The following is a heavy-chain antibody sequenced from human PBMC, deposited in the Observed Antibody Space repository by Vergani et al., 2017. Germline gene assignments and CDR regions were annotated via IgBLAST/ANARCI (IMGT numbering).Heavy chain of an antibody. CDR3: ARLQERRGSDGPFDF. CDR2: IYHTGTT. D-gene: IGHD6-25*01. V-gene: IGHV4-39*01. Sequence: QLVLEESGPGLVKPSETLSLTCTVSGGSIGGSNYYWGWIRQPPGKGLEWIGNIYHTGTTYISPSLKSRVTISVDTSNNQFSLKLTSVTASDTAVYHCARLQERRGSDGPFDFWGQGTTVTVSS. CDR1: GGSIGGSNYY. J-gene: IGHJ3*01.